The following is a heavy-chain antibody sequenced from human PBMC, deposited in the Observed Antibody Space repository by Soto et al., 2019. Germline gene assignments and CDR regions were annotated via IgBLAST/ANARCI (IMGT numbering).Heavy chain of an antibody. V-gene: IGHV4-59*11. CDR2: IYHSGTT. D-gene: IGHD3-22*01. Sequence: QVQLQESGPGLVKPSETLSLTCTVSGGSISGHYWSWIRQPPGKGLEWIGYIYHSGTTNYNPSLNTRVTISTDTSKTQFALELSAVTAADTAVYYSARDLGLPLYASSGLKLYYYYGMDVWGQGTTVTVSS. J-gene: IGHJ6*02. CDR1: GGSISGHY. CDR3: ARDLGLPLYASSGLKLYYYYGMDV.